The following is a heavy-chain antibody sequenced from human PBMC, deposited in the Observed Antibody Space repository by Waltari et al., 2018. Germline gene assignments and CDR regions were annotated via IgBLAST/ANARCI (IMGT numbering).Heavy chain of an antibody. V-gene: IGHV3-48*03. Sequence: EVQLVESGGGLVQPGGSLRLSCAASGFTFSSYDMHWVRQAPGKGLEWISYIRSSGNIIYYADSVKGRFTISRDNAKNSLYLQMNSLRAEDTAVYFCAREEYSTSSGAFDIWGQGTMVTVSS. J-gene: IGHJ3*02. CDR3: AREEYSTSSGAFDI. D-gene: IGHD6-6*01. CDR1: GFTFSSYD. CDR2: IRSSGNII.